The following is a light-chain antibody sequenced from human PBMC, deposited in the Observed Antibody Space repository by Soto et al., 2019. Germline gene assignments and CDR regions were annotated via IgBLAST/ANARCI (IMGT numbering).Light chain of an antibody. Sequence: EIAMTPSPATLSVSPGARATLSGRASPSVSSNLAWYQQKPGQAPRLLIYGASTRATGIPARFSGSGSGTEFTLTISSLQPDDFATYYCQQYNSYSQTFGQGTKVDNK. CDR2: GAS. J-gene: IGKJ1*01. CDR3: QQYNSYSQT. V-gene: IGKV3-15*01. CDR1: PSVSSN.